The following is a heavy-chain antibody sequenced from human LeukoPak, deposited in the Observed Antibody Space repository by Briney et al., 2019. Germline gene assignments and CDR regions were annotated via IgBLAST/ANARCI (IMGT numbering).Heavy chain of an antibody. J-gene: IGHJ4*02. CDR3: ARADYDILTGYYMGEDY. CDR2: ISSSSSTI. V-gene: IGHV3-48*01. CDR1: GFTFSSYS. D-gene: IGHD3-9*01. Sequence: GGSLRLSCAASGFTFSSYSMNWVRQAPGKGLEWVSYISSSSSTIYYADSVKGRFTISRDNAKNSLYLQMNSLRAEDTAVYYCARADYDILTGYYMGEDYWGQGTLVTVSS.